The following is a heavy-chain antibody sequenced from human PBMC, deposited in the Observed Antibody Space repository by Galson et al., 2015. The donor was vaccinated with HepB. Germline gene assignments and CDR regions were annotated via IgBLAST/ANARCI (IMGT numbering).Heavy chain of an antibody. V-gene: IGHV3-21*04. Sequence: SLRLSCAASGFTFSSYSMNWVRQAPGKGLEWVSSISSRSGYIHYADSVKGRFTISRDNAKNSLYLQMNGLRAADTAVYYCARYDGGSGHFDYWGQGTRVTVSS. J-gene: IGHJ4*02. CDR1: GFTFSSYS. CDR2: ISSRSGYI. CDR3: ARYDGGSGHFDY. D-gene: IGHD6-19*01.